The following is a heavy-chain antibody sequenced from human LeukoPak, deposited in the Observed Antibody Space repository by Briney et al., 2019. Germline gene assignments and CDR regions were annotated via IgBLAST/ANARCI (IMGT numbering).Heavy chain of an antibody. Sequence: GGSLRLSCAASGFTFSSYSMNWVRQAPGKGLEWVSSISSSSYIYYADSVKGRFIISRDNAKNSLYLQVNSLRAEDTAVYYCARGAQLLAEFDYWGQGTLVTVSS. CDR1: GFTFSSYS. V-gene: IGHV3-21*01. CDR3: ARGAQLLAEFDY. CDR2: ISSSSYI. D-gene: IGHD2-2*01. J-gene: IGHJ4*02.